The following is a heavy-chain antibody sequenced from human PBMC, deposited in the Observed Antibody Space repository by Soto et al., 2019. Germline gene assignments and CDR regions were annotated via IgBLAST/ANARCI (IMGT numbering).Heavy chain of an antibody. CDR3: ARHGSDSGWFFLDP. CDR1: GGAIGGYY. D-gene: IGHD6-19*01. Sequence: ASETLSLTCSLSGGAIGGYYWSWIRQPPGKALEWIGYVSYSGSTDYHPSLKSRVSISIDTSKNQFSLKMISVTAADTAVYYCARHGSDSGWFFLDPWGQGALVTVSS. V-gene: IGHV4-59*08. J-gene: IGHJ5*02. CDR2: VSYSGST.